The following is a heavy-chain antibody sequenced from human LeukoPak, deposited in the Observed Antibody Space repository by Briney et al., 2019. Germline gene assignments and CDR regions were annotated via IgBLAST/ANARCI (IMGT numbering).Heavy chain of an antibody. CDR2: INPNSGGT. CDR1: GYTFTGYY. J-gene: IGHJ4*02. CDR3: ARPDISLLEWLSNNPPYYFDY. D-gene: IGHD3-3*01. V-gene: IGHV1-2*02. Sequence: GASVKVSCKASGYTFTGYYMHWVRQAPGQGLEWMGWINPNSGGTNYAQKFQGRVTMTRDTSISTAYMELSRLRSDDTAVYYCARPDISLLEWLSNNPPYYFDYWGQGTLVTVSS.